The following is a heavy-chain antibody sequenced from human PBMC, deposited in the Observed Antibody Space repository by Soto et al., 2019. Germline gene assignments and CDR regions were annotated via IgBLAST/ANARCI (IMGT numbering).Heavy chain of an antibody. CDR1: GLTFSDHH. V-gene: IGHV3-72*01. CDR2: ITKRADGYTT. D-gene: IGHD1-26*01. Sequence: EVQLVESGGGLVQPGGSLRLSCAASGLTFSDHHMDWVRQAPGKGLEWVGRITKRADGYTTQYAASVKGRFSISRDDSKNSLYLQMDSLKTEDTAVYYCADVGLAFGMDVWGQGTSVTVSS. J-gene: IGHJ6*02. CDR3: ADVGLAFGMDV.